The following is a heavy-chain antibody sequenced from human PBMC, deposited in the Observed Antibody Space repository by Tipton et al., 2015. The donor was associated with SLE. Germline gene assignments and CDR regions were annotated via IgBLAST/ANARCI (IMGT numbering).Heavy chain of an antibody. Sequence: WVRQSPGKGLEWVSYISTSSSNIYYADSVKGRFTISRDNAKNSLYLQMNSLRAEDTAVYYCARVSPLRFLEWFLDYWGQGTLVTVSS. CDR2: ISTSSSNI. CDR3: ARVSPLRFLEWFLDY. V-gene: IGHV3-48*01. D-gene: IGHD3-3*01. J-gene: IGHJ4*02.